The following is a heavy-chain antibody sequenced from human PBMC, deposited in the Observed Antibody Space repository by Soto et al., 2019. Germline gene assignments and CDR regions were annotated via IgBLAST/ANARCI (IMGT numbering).Heavy chain of an antibody. CDR1: GFTFSSYW. V-gene: IGHV3-7*05. D-gene: IGHD6-13*01. CDR3: ASTGYSSSWTSFDY. CDR2: IKQDGSEK. Sequence: SLRLSCAASGFTFSSYWMSWVRQAPGKGLEWVANIKQDGSEKYYVDSVKGRFTISRDNAKNSLYLQMNSLRAEDTAVYYCASTGYSSSWTSFDYWGQGTLVNVSS. J-gene: IGHJ4*02.